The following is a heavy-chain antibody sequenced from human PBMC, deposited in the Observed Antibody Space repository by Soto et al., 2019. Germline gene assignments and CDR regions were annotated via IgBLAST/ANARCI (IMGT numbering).Heavy chain of an antibody. D-gene: IGHD5-18*01. J-gene: IGHJ6*02. CDR2: ISYDGSNK. CDR1: GFTFSSYA. Sequence: QVQLVESGGGVVQPGRSLRLSCEASGFTFSSYAMHWVRQAPGKGLEWVAVISYDGSNKYYADSVKGRFTISRDNSKNTLYLQMNSLRAEDTAVYYCARYSYGSRGDYYYYGMDVWGQGTTVTVSS. V-gene: IGHV3-30-3*01. CDR3: ARYSYGSRGDYYYYGMDV.